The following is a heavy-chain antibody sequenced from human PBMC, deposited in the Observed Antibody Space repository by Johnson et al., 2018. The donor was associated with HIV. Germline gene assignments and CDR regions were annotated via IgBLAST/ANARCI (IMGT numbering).Heavy chain of an antibody. CDR1: GFSFSDYY. J-gene: IGHJ3*02. CDR2: LSYDGSNK. CDR3: ARDGLQQRSDYGDYADRVWAVGATTAFDI. Sequence: QVQLVESGGGLVKPGGSLRLSCAASGFSFSDYYMTWIRQAPGKGLEWVAVLSYDGSNKFYEDSVKGRFSISRDNTQNSLYLQINRLSVEDTAVYYCARDGLQQRSDYGDYADRVWAVGATTAFDIWGQGTLVTVSS. V-gene: IGHV3-11*04. D-gene: IGHD4-17*01.